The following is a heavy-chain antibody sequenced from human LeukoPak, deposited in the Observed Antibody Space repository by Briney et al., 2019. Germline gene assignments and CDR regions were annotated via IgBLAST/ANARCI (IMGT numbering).Heavy chain of an antibody. V-gene: IGHV4-59*08. CDR1: GGSISSYY. CDR3: ARQKGLQFFDY. J-gene: IGHJ4*02. D-gene: IGHD5-24*01. CDR2: IYYSGST. Sequence: SETLSLTCTVSGGSISSYYWSWIRQPPGKGLEWIGYIYYSGSTNYNPSLKSRVTISVDTSKNQFSLKLSSVTAADTAVYYCARQKGLQFFDYWGQGTLVTVSS.